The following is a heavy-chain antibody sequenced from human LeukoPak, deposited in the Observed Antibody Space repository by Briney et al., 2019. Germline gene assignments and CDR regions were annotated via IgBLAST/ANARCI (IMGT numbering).Heavy chain of an antibody. V-gene: IGHV4-59*08. CDR1: GDSISSYY. Sequence: SETLSLTCTVSGDSISSYYWSWIRQPPGKGLGWIGYIYYSGSTNYNPSLKSRVTISVDTSKNQFSLKLSSVTAADTAVYYCARRAQGYYDSSGYLNWFDPWGQGTLVTVSS. CDR3: ARRAQGYYDSSGYLNWFDP. D-gene: IGHD3-22*01. J-gene: IGHJ5*02. CDR2: IYYSGST.